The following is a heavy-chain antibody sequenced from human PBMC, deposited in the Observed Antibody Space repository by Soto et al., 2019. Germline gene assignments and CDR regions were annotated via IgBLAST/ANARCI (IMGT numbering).Heavy chain of an antibody. CDR2: IYWDDDK. Sequence: QITLKESGPTLVKPTQTLTLTCTFSGFSLSTSGVGVGWIRQPPGKALEWLALIYWDDDKRYSPSLKSRLTITKDTSKNQVVLTMTNMDPVDTATYYCAHSCSGGSCYHLGWFDPWGQGTLVTVSS. V-gene: IGHV2-5*02. D-gene: IGHD2-15*01. CDR3: AHSCSGGSCYHLGWFDP. J-gene: IGHJ5*02. CDR1: GFSLSTSGVG.